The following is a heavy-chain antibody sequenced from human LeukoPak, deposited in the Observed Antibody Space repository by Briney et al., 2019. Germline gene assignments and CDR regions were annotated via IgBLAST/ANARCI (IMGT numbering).Heavy chain of an antibody. D-gene: IGHD3-9*01. CDR1: GFTFSSYA. Sequence: PGGSLRLSCAASGFTFSSYAMSWVRQAPGKGLEWGSAISGSGGSTYYADSVKGRFTISRDNSKNTLYLQMNSLRAEDTAVYYCAKGLRYFDWFYFDYWGQGTLVTVSS. V-gene: IGHV3-23*01. CDR2: ISGSGGST. J-gene: IGHJ4*02. CDR3: AKGLRYFDWFYFDY.